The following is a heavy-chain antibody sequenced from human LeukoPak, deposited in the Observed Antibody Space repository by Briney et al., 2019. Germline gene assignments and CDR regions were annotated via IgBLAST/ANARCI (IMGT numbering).Heavy chain of an antibody. D-gene: IGHD6-19*01. Sequence: SETLSLTCTVSGGSISSYYWSWIRQPPGKGLEWCGYIYYSGSTNYNPSLKSRVTISVDTSKNQFSLKLSSVAAADTAVYYCARGQPQRYSSGWYVNWFDPWGQGTLVTVSS. J-gene: IGHJ5*02. V-gene: IGHV4-59*01. CDR3: ARGQPQRYSSGWYVNWFDP. CDR2: IYYSGST. CDR1: GGSISSYY.